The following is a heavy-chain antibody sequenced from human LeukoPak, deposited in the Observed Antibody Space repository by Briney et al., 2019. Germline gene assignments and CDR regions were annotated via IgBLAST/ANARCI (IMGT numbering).Heavy chain of an antibody. CDR1: GFTFSSYA. J-gene: IGHJ4*02. D-gene: IGHD6-19*01. CDR2: ISGSGGST. Sequence: PGGSLRLSCAASGFTFSSYAMSWVRQAPGKGLEWVSAISGSGGSTYYADSVKGRFTISRDNSKNTLYLQMNSLRAEDTAVYYCAKDGGAYSSGWYGLGYFDYWGQGTLVTVSS. V-gene: IGHV3-23*01. CDR3: AKDGGAYSSGWYGLGYFDY.